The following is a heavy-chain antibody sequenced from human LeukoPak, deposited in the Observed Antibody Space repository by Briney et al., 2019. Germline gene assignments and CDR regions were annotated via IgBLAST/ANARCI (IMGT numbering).Heavy chain of an antibody. J-gene: IGHJ4*02. V-gene: IGHV3-30*18. CDR3: AKDGDLGFGEFPYYFDY. CDR2: ISYDGSNK. CDR1: GFTFSSYG. Sequence: GGSLRLSCAASGFTFSSYGMHWVRQAPGKGLEWVAVISYDGSNKYYADSVKGRFTISRDNSKNTLYLQMNSLRAEDTAVYYCAKDGDLGFGEFPYYFDYWGQGTLVTVSS. D-gene: IGHD3-10*01.